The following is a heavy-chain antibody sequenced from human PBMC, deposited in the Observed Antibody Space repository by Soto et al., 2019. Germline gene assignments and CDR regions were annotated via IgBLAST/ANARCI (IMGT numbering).Heavy chain of an antibody. CDR1: GVSISSGGYS. CDR3: AAGGGLPRYY. D-gene: IGHD5-12*01. V-gene: IGHV4-30-2*01. J-gene: IGHJ4*02. CDR2: IYHSGST. Sequence: QLQLQESGSGLVKPSQTLSLTCAVSGVSISSGGYSWSWIRQPPGKGLEWIGYIYHSGSTYYNPSIKSRVTISVDRSKNQFSLKLSSVTAADTAVYYCAAGGGLPRYYWGQGTLVTVSS.